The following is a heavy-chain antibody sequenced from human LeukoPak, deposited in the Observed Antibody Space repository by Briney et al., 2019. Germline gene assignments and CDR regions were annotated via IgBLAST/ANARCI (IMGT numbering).Heavy chain of an antibody. J-gene: IGHJ4*02. CDR1: GGSFSGYY. V-gene: IGHV4-34*01. Sequence: SETLSLTCAVYGGSFSGYYWSWIRQPPGKGLEWIWEINHSGSTNYNPSLKSRVTISVDTSKNQFSLKLSSVTAADTAVYYCAQTGYEYVWGSYLWYYFDYWGQGTPVTVSS. D-gene: IGHD3-16*02. CDR3: AQTGYEYVWGSYLWYYFDY. CDR2: INHSGST.